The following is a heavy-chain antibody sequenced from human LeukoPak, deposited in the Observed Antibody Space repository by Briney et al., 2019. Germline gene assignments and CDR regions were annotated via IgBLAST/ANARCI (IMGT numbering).Heavy chain of an antibody. V-gene: IGHV1-69*05. CDR3: ARDLGKGNLGDS. J-gene: IGHJ5*02. D-gene: IGHD2-21*01. CDR2: IIPVFGTA. Sequence: SVKVSCKASGGTFNNYAISWVRQAPGQGLEWMGGIIPVFGTAHYGQNFQGRVTISTDEFTSTVYTEFIRLRSEDTAVYYCARDLGKGNLGDSWGQGTLVTVSS. CDR1: GGTFNNYA.